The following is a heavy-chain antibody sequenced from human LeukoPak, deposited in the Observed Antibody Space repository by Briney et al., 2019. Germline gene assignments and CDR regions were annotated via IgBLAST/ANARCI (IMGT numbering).Heavy chain of an antibody. V-gene: IGHV3-23*01. D-gene: IGHD3-22*01. CDR2: ISGSGGSR. J-gene: IGHJ1*01. CDR1: GFTFNDHA. Sequence: GGSLRLSCVASGFTFNDHAMSWVRQASGKGLEWVSGISGSGGSRYYADSAKGRFTISRDNSKNTLYLQMNSLRAEDTAVYYCARDGAYDSSRYSRFQDWGQGTLVTVSS. CDR3: ARDGAYDSSRYSRFQD.